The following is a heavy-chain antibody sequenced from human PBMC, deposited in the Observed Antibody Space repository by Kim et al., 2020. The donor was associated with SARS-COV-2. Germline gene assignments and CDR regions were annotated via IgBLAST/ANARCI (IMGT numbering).Heavy chain of an antibody. D-gene: IGHD4-17*01. V-gene: IGHV1-69*01. J-gene: IGHJ4*02. CDR2: A. CDR3: ARRSRNDYGDL. Sequence: ANYAQKCQGRVTITADESTRTAYMELSSLRSEDTAVYYCARRSRNDYGDLWGQGTLVTVSS.